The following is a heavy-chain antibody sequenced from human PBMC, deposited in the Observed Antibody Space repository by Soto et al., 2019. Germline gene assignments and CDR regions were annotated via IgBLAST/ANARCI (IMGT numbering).Heavy chain of an antibody. D-gene: IGHD3-22*01. V-gene: IGHV4-30-4*01. J-gene: IGHJ4*02. CDR3: ARVDGPNYYDSSITY. CDR1: GGSISSGDYY. CDR2: IYYSGST. Sequence: SETLSLTCTVSGGSISSGDYYWSWIRQPPGKGLEWIGYIYYSGSTYYNPSLKSRVTISVDTSKNQFSLKLSSVTAADTAVYYCARVDGPNYYDSSITYWGQGTLVTVSS.